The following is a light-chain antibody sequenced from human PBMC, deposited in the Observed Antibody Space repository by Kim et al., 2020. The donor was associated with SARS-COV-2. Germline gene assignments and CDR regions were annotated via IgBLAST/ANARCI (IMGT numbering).Light chain of an antibody. CDR2: GAS. CDR3: QQYGSSLYT. CDR1: QSVTSNY. Sequence: EMVLTQSPGTLSLSPGERATLSCRASQSVTSNYLAWYQQKPGQAPRLLIYGASSRATGIPDRFSGSGSGTDFTLTISRLEPEDFAVYYCQQYGSSLYTFGQGTKLEIK. V-gene: IGKV3-20*01. J-gene: IGKJ2*01.